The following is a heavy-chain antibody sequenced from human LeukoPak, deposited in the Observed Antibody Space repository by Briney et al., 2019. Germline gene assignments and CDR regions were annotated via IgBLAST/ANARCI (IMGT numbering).Heavy chain of an antibody. CDR3: ARGGHYDYVWGRYRQKDGFDY. V-gene: IGHV3-48*01. CDR1: GFTFSSYG. CDR2: ISSSRSII. J-gene: IGHJ4*02. Sequence: GGSLILSCAASGFTFSSYGMSWVRQAPGKGLEWVSYISSSRSIIYYADSVKGRFTISRDNAKNSLYLQMNSLRAEDTAVYYCARGGHYDYVWGRYRQKDGFDYWGQGTLVTVSS. D-gene: IGHD3-16*02.